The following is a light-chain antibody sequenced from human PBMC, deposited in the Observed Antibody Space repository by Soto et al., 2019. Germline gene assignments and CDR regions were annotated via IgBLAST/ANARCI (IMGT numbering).Light chain of an antibody. CDR3: QQYGSSGT. CDR2: GAS. CDR1: QSVSNNY. J-gene: IGKJ1*01. Sequence: EIVLTNSPGTLSLSPVERATLSCMASQSVSNNYLSWYQQKPGQAPRLLIYGASNRATGIPDRFSGSGSGTDFTLTISRLEPEDFAVYYCQQYGSSGTFGQGTKVDIK. V-gene: IGKV3-20*01.